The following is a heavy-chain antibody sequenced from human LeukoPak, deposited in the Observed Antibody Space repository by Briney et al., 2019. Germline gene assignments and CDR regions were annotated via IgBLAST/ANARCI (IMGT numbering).Heavy chain of an antibody. CDR2: ISWNSGSI. CDR3: AKDAYSTSWQYNWFDS. D-gene: IGHD6-13*01. V-gene: IGHV3-9*01. J-gene: IGHJ5*01. CDR1: GFTFDDYA. Sequence: GGSLRLSCAASGFTFDDYAMHWVRQAPGKGLEWVSGISWNSGSIGYADSVKGRFTISRDNAKNSLYLQMNSLRAEDTALYYCAKDAYSTSWQYNWFDSWGQGTLVTVS.